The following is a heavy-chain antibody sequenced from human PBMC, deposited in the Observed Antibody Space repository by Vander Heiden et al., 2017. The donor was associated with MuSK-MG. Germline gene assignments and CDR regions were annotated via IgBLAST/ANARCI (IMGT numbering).Heavy chain of an antibody. D-gene: IGHD5-12*01. V-gene: IGHV4-4*07. J-gene: IGHJ6*04. CDR2: VYHSGRS. Sequence: QVHLHESGPGLVKPSETLSLTCPVPGDSVTTAHWSLILHPAGMELEWIGRVYHSGRSKNNPSLRSRVTISLDTSRNQISLRLASVTAADTAVYYCARDGYSGRPEGVVDVWGEGTTVTVSS. CDR3: ARDGYSGRPEGVVDV. CDR1: GDSVTTAH.